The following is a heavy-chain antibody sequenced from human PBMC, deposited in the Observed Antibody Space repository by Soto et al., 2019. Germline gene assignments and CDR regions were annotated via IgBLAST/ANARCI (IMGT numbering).Heavy chain of an antibody. D-gene: IGHD3-22*01. J-gene: IGHJ4*02. Sequence: GSLRLSCAACGLTFTNYPMSWVRQAPGKGLEWVSVISGSGDSTYYAESVKGRFTISRDNSKNTLYLQMNSVGAEDTAVYYCASRNYYDSSGYYYWYYFDFWGQRTLVTVSS. CDR1: GLTFTNYP. V-gene: IGHV3-23*01. CDR3: ASRNYYDSSGYYYWYYFDF. CDR2: ISGSGDST.